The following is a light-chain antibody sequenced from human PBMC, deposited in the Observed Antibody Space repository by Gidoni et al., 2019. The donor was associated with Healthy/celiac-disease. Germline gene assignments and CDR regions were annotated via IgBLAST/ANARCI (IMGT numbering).Light chain of an antibody. CDR1: QSVSSSY. V-gene: IGKV3-20*01. Sequence: EIVLTQSPGTLSLSPGERATLSCRASQSVSSSYLAWYQQKPGQAPRLLIYGASSRATGIPDRFSGSGSGTDFTLNISRLEPEDFAVYYCQQYGSSPIFTFXPXTKVDIK. J-gene: IGKJ3*01. CDR3: QQYGSSPIFT. CDR2: GAS.